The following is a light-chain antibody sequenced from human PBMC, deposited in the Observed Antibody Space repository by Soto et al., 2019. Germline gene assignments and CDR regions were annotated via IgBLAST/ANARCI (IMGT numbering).Light chain of an antibody. CDR1: QSVSSSY. CDR2: SES. V-gene: IGKV3-20*01. CDR3: QQNGSSPQT. J-gene: IGKJ1*01. Sequence: ETVWTQSPGTLSLSPGERATLSCMASQSVSSSYLAWYQQKPGQAPRLLICSESSRATGIPDRFSGSGSGTAFTLTISRLEPEDFAVYYCQQNGSSPQTFAQGTKVEIK.